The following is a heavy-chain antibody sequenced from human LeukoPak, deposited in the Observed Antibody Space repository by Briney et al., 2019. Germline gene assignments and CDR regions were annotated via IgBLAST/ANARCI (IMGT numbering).Heavy chain of an antibody. CDR2: IYYSGST. CDR3: ARDPVPNYYDNAGYYFDY. D-gene: IGHD3-22*01. Sequence: PSETLSLTCSVSGGSISSSSYYWGWIRQPPGKGLEWIGSIYYSGSTYYNPSLKSRVIISVDTSKNQFSLKLSSVTAADTAIYYCARDPVPNYYDNAGYYFDYWGQGTLVTVSS. J-gene: IGHJ4*02. CDR1: GGSISSSSYY. V-gene: IGHV4-39*07.